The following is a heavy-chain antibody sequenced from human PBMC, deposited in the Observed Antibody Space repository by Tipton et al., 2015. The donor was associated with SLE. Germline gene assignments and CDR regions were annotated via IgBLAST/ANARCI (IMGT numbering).Heavy chain of an antibody. CDR3: AYSSGWILNY. V-gene: IGHV3-7*01. Sequence: PLRLSCAASGFTFDRYWMTWVRLGPGKGLEWVANIWQDGSEGYYVDSVKGRFTISRDNAKTSVYLQMNSLRPEDTAVYYCAYSSGWILNYWGQGTLVTVSS. CDR1: GFTFDRYW. CDR2: IWQDGSEG. D-gene: IGHD6-19*01. J-gene: IGHJ4*02.